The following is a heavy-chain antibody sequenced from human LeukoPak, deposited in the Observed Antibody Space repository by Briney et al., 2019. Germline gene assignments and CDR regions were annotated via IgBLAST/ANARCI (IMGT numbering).Heavy chain of an antibody. CDR1: GFTFSDYS. J-gene: IGHJ4*02. CDR3: ARDYKYAFDN. CDR2: IGIDSGNT. V-gene: IGHV3-48*01. D-gene: IGHD5-24*01. Sequence: GGSLRLSSAASGFTFSDYSMNWVRQAPGKGLEWISYIGIDSGNTNYADSVKGRFTIPGDKAKNSLYLQMNSLLVEDTAVYYCARDYKYAFDNWGQGTLVTVSS.